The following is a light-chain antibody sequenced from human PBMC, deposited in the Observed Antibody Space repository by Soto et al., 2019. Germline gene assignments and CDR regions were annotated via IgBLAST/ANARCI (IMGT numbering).Light chain of an antibody. CDR1: QDISTY. CDR2: AAS. CDR3: QQSSMTPRS. Sequence: DIRLTQSPFSLPASVGDRVTISCRASQDISTYLMWYQQKPGKAPNHLIDAASSLQNGGPSRFSVSGSGTEFPLAISGLQPEDFATYYCQQSSMTPRSFGQGTKLEIK. V-gene: IGKV1-39*01. J-gene: IGKJ1*01.